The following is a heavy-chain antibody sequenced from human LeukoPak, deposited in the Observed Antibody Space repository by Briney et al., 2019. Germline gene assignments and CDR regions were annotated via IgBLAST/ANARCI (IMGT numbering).Heavy chain of an antibody. D-gene: IGHD7-27*01. CDR1: GFTFRNYW. Sequence: PGGSLRLSCAASGFTFRNYWMSWVRQTPRKGLEWLANIKEDGSEKYYVNSVKGRFTISRDNAKNSLYLQMNSLRGEDTAVYYCARDHNWGSDYRGQGTLVTVSS. CDR3: ARDHNWGSDY. CDR2: IKEDGSEK. V-gene: IGHV3-7*03. J-gene: IGHJ4*02.